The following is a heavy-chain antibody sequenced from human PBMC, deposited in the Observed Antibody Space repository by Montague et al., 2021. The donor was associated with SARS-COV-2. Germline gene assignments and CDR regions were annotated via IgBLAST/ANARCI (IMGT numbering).Heavy chain of an antibody. CDR1: VFTFSSYW. CDR2: IKPDGGEK. Sequence: SLRLSCAASVFTFSSYWMSWVRQTPGKGLEWVANIKPDGGEKHYXDSVKGRFTISRDNAKNPLNLQMDSLRAEDTALYYCARDSRIVGATGGMDVWGQGTTVIVSS. J-gene: IGHJ6*02. V-gene: IGHV3-7*03. D-gene: IGHD1-26*01. CDR3: ARDSRIVGATGGMDV.